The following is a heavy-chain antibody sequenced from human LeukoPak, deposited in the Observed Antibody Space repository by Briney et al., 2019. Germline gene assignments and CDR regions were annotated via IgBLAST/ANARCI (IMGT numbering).Heavy chain of an antibody. V-gene: IGHV4-30-4*01. Sequence: SQTLSLTCTVSGGSISSGDYYWSWIRQPPGKGLEWIGYIYYSGSTYYNPSLKSRVTISVDTSKNQFSLKLSSVTAADTAVYYCARCPAAAGTYYYYGMDVWGQGTTVTVSS. D-gene: IGHD6-13*01. CDR2: IYYSGST. CDR1: GGSISSGDYY. CDR3: ARCPAAAGTYYYYGMDV. J-gene: IGHJ6*02.